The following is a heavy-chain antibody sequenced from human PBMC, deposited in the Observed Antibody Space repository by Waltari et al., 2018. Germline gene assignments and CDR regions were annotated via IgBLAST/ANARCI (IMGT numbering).Heavy chain of an antibody. J-gene: IGHJ6*02. D-gene: IGHD6-6*01. Sequence: QVQLVQSGAEVKKPGASVKVSCKASGYTFSSYDSNWGRQDTVQGLDWMGWMNPNSGNTGYAQKFQGRVTITRNTSISTAYMELSSLRSEDTAVYYCARGRSSSSGFWYYYYGMDVWGQGTTVTVSS. CDR2: MNPNSGNT. V-gene: IGHV1-8*03. CDR3: ARGRSSSSGFWYYYYGMDV. CDR1: GYTFSSYD.